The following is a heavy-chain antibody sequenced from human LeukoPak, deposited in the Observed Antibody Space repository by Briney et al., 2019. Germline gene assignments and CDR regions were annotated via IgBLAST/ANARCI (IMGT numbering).Heavy chain of an antibody. CDR1: GFTVSNYD. Sequence: PGGSLRLSCTVSGFTVSNYDMHWVRQAAGQGLEWVSAIGVLTDTYYSDSVKGRFTIFRENVKNSLYLQMNSLGAGDTAVYYCARECCTGGNCAGAWNFDLWGRGTLVTVSS. D-gene: IGHD2-8*02. CDR2: IGVLTDT. V-gene: IGHV3-13*01. J-gene: IGHJ2*01. CDR3: ARECCTGGNCAGAWNFDL.